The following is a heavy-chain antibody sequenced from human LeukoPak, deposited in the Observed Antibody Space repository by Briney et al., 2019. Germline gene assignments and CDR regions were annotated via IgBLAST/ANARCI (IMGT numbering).Heavy chain of an antibody. CDR1: GYTFTSYY. V-gene: IGHV1-46*01. CDR3: VREMVRGIYAY. J-gene: IGHJ4*02. Sequence: GASVKVSCKASGYTFTSYYMHWVRQAPGQGLEWMGIINPSGGSTSYAQKFQGRITMARDMSTSTLYMELSSLRSEGTAVYYCVREMVRGIYAYWGQGTLVTVSS. CDR2: INPSGGST. D-gene: IGHD3-10*01.